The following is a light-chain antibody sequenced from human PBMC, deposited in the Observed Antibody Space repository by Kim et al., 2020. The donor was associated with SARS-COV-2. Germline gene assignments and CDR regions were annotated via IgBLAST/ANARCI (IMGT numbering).Light chain of an antibody. CDR1: QSVVYRDNNNNY. CDR3: QQYYTSPPT. CDR2: WAS. Sequence: ATINCKSSQSVVYRDNNNNYVAWYQQKPGRPPKPLVYWASSQESGVHERFSGSGSGPDLTLTISSLQAEDVAVYYCQQYYTSPPTFGGGNTVYIK. V-gene: IGKV4-1*01. J-gene: IGKJ4*01.